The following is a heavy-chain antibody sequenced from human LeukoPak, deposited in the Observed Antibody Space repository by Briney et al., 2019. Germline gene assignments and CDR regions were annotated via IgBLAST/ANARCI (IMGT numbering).Heavy chain of an antibody. D-gene: IGHD5-12*01. Sequence: ASVKVSCKAYGHTLARYSMHWVRQGPEQGLEWMAIIDPSGSTKSAQKFQDRVTLTRDTSTTTVYMELSSLRSEDTAIYYCVRYSGYDYFFDLWGQGTLVTVSS. V-gene: IGHV1-46*01. CDR3: VRYSGYDYFFDL. CDR1: GHTLARYS. CDR2: IDPSGST. J-gene: IGHJ4*02.